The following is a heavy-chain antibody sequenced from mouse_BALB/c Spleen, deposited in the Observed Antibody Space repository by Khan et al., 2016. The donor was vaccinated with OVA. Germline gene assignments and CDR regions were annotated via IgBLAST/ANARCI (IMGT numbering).Heavy chain of an antibody. CDR3: ARPADDGYYDS. CDR2: ISTYSGST. J-gene: IGHJ2*01. CDR1: GYTFTDYA. Sequence: QVQLQQSGPELVRPGVSVKISCKGSGYTFTDYAMYWVKQSHARSLEWIGLISTYSGSTNYNQNFKGKATMTVDKSSSTAYMELARLTSEDSAIYYCARPADDGYYDSWGQGTTLTVSS. D-gene: IGHD2-3*01. V-gene: IGHV1S137*01.